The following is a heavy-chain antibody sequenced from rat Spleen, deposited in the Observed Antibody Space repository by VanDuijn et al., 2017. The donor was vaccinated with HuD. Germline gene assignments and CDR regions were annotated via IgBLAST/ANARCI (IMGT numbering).Heavy chain of an antibody. CDR3: TTGDRDYVYYGLLPPFDY. CDR2: ISTGGGST. CDR1: GFTFSDYY. V-gene: IGHV5-27*01. D-gene: IGHD1-6*01. Sequence: EVQLVESDGGLVQPGRSLKLSCAASGFTFSDYYMAWVRQAPTKGLEWVAYISTGGGSTYYRDSVKGRFTISRDNAKSTLYLQMDSLRSEDTATYYCTTGDRDYVYYGLLPPFDYWGQGVMVTVSS. J-gene: IGHJ2*01.